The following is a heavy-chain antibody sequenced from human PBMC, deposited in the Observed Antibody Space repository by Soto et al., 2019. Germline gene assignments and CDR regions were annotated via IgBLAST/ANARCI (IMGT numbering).Heavy chain of an antibody. CDR3: AGVGYSSGWYRFDI. Sequence: KPSETLSLTCTVSGGSISSYYWSWIRQPPGKGLEWIGYIYYSGSTNYNPSLKSRVTISVDTSKNQFSLKLSSVTAADTAVYYCAGVGYSSGWYRFDIWGQGTMVTVSS. D-gene: IGHD6-19*01. J-gene: IGHJ3*02. V-gene: IGHV4-59*01. CDR1: GGSISSYY. CDR2: IYYSGST.